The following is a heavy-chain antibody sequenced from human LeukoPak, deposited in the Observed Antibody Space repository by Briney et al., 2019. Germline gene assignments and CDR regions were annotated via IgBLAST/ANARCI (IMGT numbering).Heavy chain of an antibody. CDR1: GFTFSSYA. J-gene: IGHJ5*02. D-gene: IGHD1-14*01. CDR3: ARDPTGGWFDP. Sequence: QPGGSLRLSCAASGFTFSSYAMSWVRQAPGKGLEWVSAISGSGGSTYYADSVKGQFTISRDNAKNSLYLQMNSLRAEDTAVYYCARDPTGGWFDPWGQGTLVTVSS. CDR2: ISGSGGST. V-gene: IGHV3-23*01.